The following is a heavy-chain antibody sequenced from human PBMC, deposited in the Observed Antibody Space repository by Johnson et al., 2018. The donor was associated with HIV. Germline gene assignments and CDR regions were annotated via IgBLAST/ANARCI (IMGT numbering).Heavy chain of an antibody. V-gene: IGHV3-33*06. Sequence: QVQLVESGGGVVQPGRSLRLSCAASGFTFSTYGMHWVRQAPGKGLEWVAVMWYDGSIEYQRDSVKGRFSISRDNSKKTMYLQMNSLRPEDTAVYYCAKDQLVGATYAAFDIWGQGTMVTVSS. CDR2: MWYDGSIE. D-gene: IGHD1-26*01. CDR3: AKDQLVGATYAAFDI. J-gene: IGHJ3*02. CDR1: GFTFSTYG.